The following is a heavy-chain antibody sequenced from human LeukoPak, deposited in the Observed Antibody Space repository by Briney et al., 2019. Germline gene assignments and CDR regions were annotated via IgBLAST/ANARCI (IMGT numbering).Heavy chain of an antibody. CDR1: GFTFSSYA. V-gene: IGHV3-30-3*01. Sequence: GGSLRLSCAASGFTFSSYAMHWVRQAPGKGLEWVAVIPYDGSNKYYADSVKGRFTISRDNSKNTLYLQMNSLRAEDTAVYYCARGGAYSSGWYFDYWGQGTLVTVSS. J-gene: IGHJ4*02. D-gene: IGHD6-19*01. CDR3: ARGGAYSSGWYFDY. CDR2: IPYDGSNK.